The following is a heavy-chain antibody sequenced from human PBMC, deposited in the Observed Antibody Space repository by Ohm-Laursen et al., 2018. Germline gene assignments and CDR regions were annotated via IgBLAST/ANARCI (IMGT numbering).Heavy chain of an antibody. CDR3: AKALTRYWFDP. D-gene: IGHD4/OR15-4a*01. Sequence: GSLRLSCAASGFTFSSYAMNWVRQAPGKGLEWVSTISGNGGSTYYADSVKGRFTISRDNSKNTLYLQMSSLRAEDTAAYYCAKALTRYWFDPWGQGTLVTASS. CDR2: ISGNGGST. V-gene: IGHV3-23*01. CDR1: GFTFSSYA. J-gene: IGHJ5*02.